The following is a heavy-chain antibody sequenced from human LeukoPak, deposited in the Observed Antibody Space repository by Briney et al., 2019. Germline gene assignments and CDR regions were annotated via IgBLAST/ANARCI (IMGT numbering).Heavy chain of an antibody. CDR1: GGSVSSSSHY. D-gene: IGHD1-26*01. CDR3: ARLDWATIYFDY. V-gene: IGHV4-39*01. Sequence: SETLSLTCTVSGGSVSSSSHYWGWIRQPPGKGLEWIGSIYYSGSTYYNPSLKSQVTISIDTSKNQFSLKLSSVTAADTAVYYCARLDWATIYFDYWGQGTLVTVSS. CDR2: IYYSGST. J-gene: IGHJ4*02.